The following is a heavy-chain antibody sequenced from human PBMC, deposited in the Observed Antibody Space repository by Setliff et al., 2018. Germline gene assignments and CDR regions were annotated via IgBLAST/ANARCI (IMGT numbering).Heavy chain of an antibody. CDR3: ARGGSIYDHVWGSYRFVDS. CDR1: GYIFTDFY. D-gene: IGHD3-16*02. CDR2: INPYTGDT. J-gene: IGHJ4*02. V-gene: IGHV1-2*02. Sequence: ASVKVSCKTSGYIFTDFYIQWVRQAPGQGLEWMGWINPYTGDTDYAPKFQGGVTVTRDTSVTTAYMDLTRLTSDDTAVYYCARGGSIYDHVWGSYRFVDSWGQGTLVTVSS.